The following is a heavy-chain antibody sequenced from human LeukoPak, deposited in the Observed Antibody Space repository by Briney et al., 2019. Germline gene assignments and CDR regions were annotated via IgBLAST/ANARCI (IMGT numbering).Heavy chain of an antibody. CDR2: KDYSGST. CDR1: GGSISRYY. V-gene: IGHV4-59*01. J-gene: IGHJ4*02. Sequence: PSETLSLTCTVSGGSISRYYWSWIRQPPGKGLEWIGYKDYSGSTNYKSSLKSRVTISVDTSKNQFSLKLSSVTAADTAVYYCARARNWNDGKFDYWGQGTLVTVSS. CDR3: ARARNWNDGKFDY. D-gene: IGHD1-1*01.